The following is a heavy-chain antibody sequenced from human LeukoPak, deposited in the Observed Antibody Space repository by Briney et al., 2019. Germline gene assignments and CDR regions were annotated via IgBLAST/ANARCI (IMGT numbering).Heavy chain of an antibody. D-gene: IGHD1/OR15-1a*01. Sequence: SETLSLTCAVHGGSFRDYCWGWIRQPPGKGLGGIGIIYYSGSTYYNPSLKSRVTISVDTSKNEFSLRLSSVSAAGTAVCFSVGSLDKSVTKYSFDYWGQGTLVTVSS. CDR3: VGSLDKSVTKYSFDY. CDR2: IYYSGST. CDR1: GGSFRDYC. J-gene: IGHJ4*02. V-gene: IGHV4-34*01.